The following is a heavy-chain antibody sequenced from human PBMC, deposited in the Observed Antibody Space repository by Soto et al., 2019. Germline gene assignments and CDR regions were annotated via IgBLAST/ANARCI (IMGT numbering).Heavy chain of an antibody. V-gene: IGHV3-30-3*01. CDR3: ARDTRGYSYVDGGARLYGMDV. CDR2: ISYDGSNK. D-gene: IGHD5-18*01. Sequence: GGSLRLSCAASGFTFSSYAMHWVRQAPGKGLEWVAVISYDGSNKYYADSVKGRFTISRDNSKNTLYLQMNSLRAEDTAVYYCARDTRGYSYVDGGARLYGMDVWGQGTTVTVSS. J-gene: IGHJ6*02. CDR1: GFTFSSYA.